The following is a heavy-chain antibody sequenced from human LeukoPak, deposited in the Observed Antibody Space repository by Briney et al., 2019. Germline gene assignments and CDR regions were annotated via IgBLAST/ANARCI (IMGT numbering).Heavy chain of an antibody. CDR3: ATYENCTITSCFHY. V-gene: IGHV1-2*06. CDR2: INPNNGGT. Sequence: ASVKVSCKASGYTFTSYGISWVRQAPGQGLEWMGRINPNNGGTNYARKFQGRVTMTRDTSISTVYMELSRLRSDDTAVYYCATYENCTITSCFHYWGQGTLVTVSS. J-gene: IGHJ4*02. D-gene: IGHD2-2*01. CDR1: GYTFTSYG.